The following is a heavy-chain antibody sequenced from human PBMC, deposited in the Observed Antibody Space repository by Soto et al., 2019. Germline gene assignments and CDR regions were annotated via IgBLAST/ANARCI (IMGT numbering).Heavy chain of an antibody. Sequence: GGSLRLSCAASGFTFSSYAMSWVRQAPGKGLEWVSAISGSGGSTYYADSVKGRFTISRDNSKNTLYLQMNSLRAEGTAVYYCAKDDCSGGSCYHFDYWGQGTLVTVSS. V-gene: IGHV3-23*01. CDR3: AKDDCSGGSCYHFDY. D-gene: IGHD2-15*01. CDR1: GFTFSSYA. J-gene: IGHJ4*02. CDR2: ISGSGGST.